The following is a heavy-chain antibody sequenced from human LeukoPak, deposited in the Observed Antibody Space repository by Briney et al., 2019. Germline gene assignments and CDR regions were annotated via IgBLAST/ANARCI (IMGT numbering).Heavy chain of an antibody. CDR1: GGTFSSYA. Sequence: SVKVSCRASGGTFSSYAISWVRQAPGQGLEWMGRIIPIFGTANYAQKFQSRVTITTDESTSTAYMELSSLRSEDTAVYYCARDLTSGYFHGDYWGQGTLVTVSS. J-gene: IGHJ4*02. CDR3: ARDLTSGYFHGDY. V-gene: IGHV1-69*05. D-gene: IGHD3-22*01. CDR2: IIPIFGTA.